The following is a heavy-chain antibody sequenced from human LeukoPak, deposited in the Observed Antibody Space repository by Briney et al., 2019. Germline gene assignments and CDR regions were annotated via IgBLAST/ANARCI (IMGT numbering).Heavy chain of an antibody. D-gene: IGHD6-13*01. CDR3: ARRYSSSWPPSYFDY. Sequence: GESLQISCKGSGYNFTSYWIGWGRQMPGKGLEWMGIIYPGDSDTRYSPSLQGQVTISADKSIRTAYLQWSSLKASDTAMYYCARRYSSSWPPSYFDYWGQGTLVTVSS. CDR1: GYNFTSYW. V-gene: IGHV5-51*01. J-gene: IGHJ4*02. CDR2: IYPGDSDT.